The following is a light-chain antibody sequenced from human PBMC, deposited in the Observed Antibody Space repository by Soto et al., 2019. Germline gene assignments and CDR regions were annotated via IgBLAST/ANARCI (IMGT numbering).Light chain of an antibody. CDR3: QQGTDWPPGT. V-gene: IGKV3D-20*02. Sequence: EIVLTHSPGTLSLSAGERATLSCRASHSVTSDYLAWYQHKPGQAPRLLIYDASNRATGIPDRFRGSGSGTDFTLTISSLEPEDFALYYCQQGTDWPPGTFGQGTKVDIK. J-gene: IGKJ1*01. CDR1: HSVTSDY. CDR2: DAS.